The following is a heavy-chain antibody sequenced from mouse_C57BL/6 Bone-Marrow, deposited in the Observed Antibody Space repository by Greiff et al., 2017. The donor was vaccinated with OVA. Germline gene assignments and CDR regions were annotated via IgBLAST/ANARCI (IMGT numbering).Heavy chain of an antibody. D-gene: IGHD1-1*01. V-gene: IGHV5-16*01. J-gene: IGHJ4*01. CDR3: AREGDYGSNYAMDY. CDR2: INYDGSST. CDR1: GFTFSDYY. Sequence: EVMLVESEGGLVQPGSSMKLSCTASGFTFSDYYMAWVRQVPEKGLEWVANINYDGSSTSYLDSLKSRFIISRDNAKNILYLQMSSLKSEDTATYYGAREGDYGSNYAMDYWGQGTSVTVSS.